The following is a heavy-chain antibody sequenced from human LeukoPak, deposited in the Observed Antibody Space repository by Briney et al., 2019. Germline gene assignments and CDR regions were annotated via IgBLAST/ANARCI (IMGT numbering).Heavy chain of an antibody. J-gene: IGHJ5*02. CDR1: GYTFTGYY. V-gene: IGHV1-69*13. CDR3: ARGVVPAAITSWFDP. Sequence: GASVKVSCKASGYTFTGYYMHWVRQAPGQGLEWMGGIISAFGPANYAQKFQGRVTITADESINTAYMELSSLRSEDTAVYYCARGVVPAAITSWFDPWGQGTLVTVSS. CDR2: IISAFGPA. D-gene: IGHD2-2*01.